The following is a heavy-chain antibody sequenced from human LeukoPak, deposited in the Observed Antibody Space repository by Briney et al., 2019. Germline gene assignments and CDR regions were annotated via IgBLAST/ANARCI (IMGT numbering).Heavy chain of an antibody. J-gene: IGHJ6*03. CDR1: GFSFSSYN. V-gene: IGHV3-48*04. CDR3: AKSSGPRLVYYMDV. D-gene: IGHD3-9*01. Sequence: GGSLRLSCAASGFSFSSYNMNWVRLTPGKGLEWVSYISSSGSTIYYADSVKGRFTISRDNAKNSLYLQMNSLRAEDMALYYCAKSSGPRLVYYMDVWDKGTTVTVSS. CDR2: ISSSGSTI.